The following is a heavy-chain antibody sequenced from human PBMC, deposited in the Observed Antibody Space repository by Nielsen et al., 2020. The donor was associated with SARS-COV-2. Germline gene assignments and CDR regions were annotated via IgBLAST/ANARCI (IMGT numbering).Heavy chain of an antibody. Sequence: GESLKISCAASGFTFSDYYMSWIRQAPGKGLEWISYIRSGSTYTNYADSVKGRFAISRDNAKSSLYLQMSSLRAEDTGAYYCVRESSTYYIDYWGQGILVTVSS. J-gene: IGHJ4*02. CDR1: GFTFSDYY. D-gene: IGHD2-15*01. CDR3: VRESSTYYIDY. CDR2: IRSGSTYT. V-gene: IGHV3-11*06.